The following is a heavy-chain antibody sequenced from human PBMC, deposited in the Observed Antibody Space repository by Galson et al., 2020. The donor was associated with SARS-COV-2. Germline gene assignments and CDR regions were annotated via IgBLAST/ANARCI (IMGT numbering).Heavy chain of an antibody. Sequence: KIGESLKISCAASGFPFSDYYMSWIRQAPGKGLEWVSYISSSGSTIYYADSVKRRFTISRDNDKNSLYLQMNSLRAEDTAVYYCAGDALQDGYNRDDDCGMDDWGQGTTVTVSS. CDR1: GFPFSDYY. CDR3: AGDALQDGYNRDDDCGMDD. V-gene: IGHV3-11*01. CDR2: ISSSGSTI. D-gene: IGHD5-12*01. J-gene: IGHJ6*02.